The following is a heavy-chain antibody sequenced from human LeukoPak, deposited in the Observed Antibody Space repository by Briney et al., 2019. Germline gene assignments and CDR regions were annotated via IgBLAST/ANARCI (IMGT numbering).Heavy chain of an antibody. J-gene: IGHJ3*02. V-gene: IGHV4-59*01. CDR1: GGSISTYY. Sequence: SETLSLTCTVSGGSISTYYWNWIRQPPGKGLEWIGYIYSSGSINYNPSLKSRVTISVGTSKNQFSLKLTSVTAADTAVYYCASGGYYVLDAFDTWGQGTMVTVSS. D-gene: IGHD3-22*01. CDR2: IYSSGSI. CDR3: ASGGYYVLDAFDT.